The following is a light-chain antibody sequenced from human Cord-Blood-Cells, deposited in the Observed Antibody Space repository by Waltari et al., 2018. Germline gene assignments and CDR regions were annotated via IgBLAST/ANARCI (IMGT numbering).Light chain of an antibody. CDR2: EVS. V-gene: IGLV2-8*01. CDR1: SSDVGGYNY. CDR3: SSYAGSNNFV. J-gene: IGLJ1*01. Sequence: QPALTQPPSASGSPGQSVTISCTGTSSDVGGYNYVSWYQQHPGKAPKLMIYEVSKRHSGVPDRFSGSKSGNTASLTVSGLQAEDEADYYCSSYAGSNNFVFGTGTKVTVL.